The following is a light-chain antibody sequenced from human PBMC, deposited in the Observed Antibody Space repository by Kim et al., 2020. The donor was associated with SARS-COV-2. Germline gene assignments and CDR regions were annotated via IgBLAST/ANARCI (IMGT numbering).Light chain of an antibody. CDR3: QKYNTSPKT. Sequence: AIQLTQSPSSLSASVGDRVTITCRASQGINSGLAWYHQKPGKAPNLLIYDASILETGVPSRFSGSGSGTDFTLTISSLQPEDFATYYCQKYNTSPKTFGQGTKVDIK. V-gene: IGKV1-13*02. J-gene: IGKJ1*01. CDR1: QGINSG. CDR2: DAS.